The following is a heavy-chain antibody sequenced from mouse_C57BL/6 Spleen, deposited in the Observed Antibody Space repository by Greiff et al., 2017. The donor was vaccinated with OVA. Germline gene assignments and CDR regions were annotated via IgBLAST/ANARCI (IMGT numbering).Heavy chain of an antibody. V-gene: IGHV1-42*01. CDR2: INPSTGGT. J-gene: IGHJ2*01. CDR3: ARKGKKGEGHYDY. CDR1: GYSFTGYY. Sequence: EVQVVESGPELVKPGASVKISCKASGYSFTGYYMNWVKQSPEKSLEWIGEINPSTGGTTYNQKFKAKATLTVDKSSSTAYMQLKSLTSEDSAVYYCARKGKKGEGHYDYWGQGTTLTVSS.